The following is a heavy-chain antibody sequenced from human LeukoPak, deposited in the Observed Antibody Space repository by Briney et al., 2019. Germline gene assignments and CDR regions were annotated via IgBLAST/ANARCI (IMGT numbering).Heavy chain of an antibody. CDR1: GYTFTSYG. V-gene: IGHV1-18*01. CDR3: ARGRVSWQLWFGEGSDI. J-gene: IGHJ3*02. Sequence: ASVKVSCKASGYTFTSYGISWVRQAPGQGLEWMGWISAYNGNTNYAQKLQGRVTMTTDTSTSTAYMELRSLRSDDTAVYYCARGRVSWQLWFGEGSDIWGQGTMVTVSS. CDR2: ISAYNGNT. D-gene: IGHD3-10*01.